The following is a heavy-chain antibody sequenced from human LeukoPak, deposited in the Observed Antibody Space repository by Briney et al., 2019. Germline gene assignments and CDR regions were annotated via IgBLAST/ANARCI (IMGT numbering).Heavy chain of an antibody. CDR3: ARVDYYDSSVFDY. CDR2: IYYSGST. D-gene: IGHD3-22*01. Sequence: SETLSLTCTVSGGSISSYYWSWIRQPPGKGLEWIGYIYYSGSTNYNPSLKSRATISVDTSKNQFSLILNSVTAADTAVYYCARVDYYDSSVFDYWGQGTLVTVSS. CDR1: GGSISSYY. J-gene: IGHJ4*02. V-gene: IGHV4-59*01.